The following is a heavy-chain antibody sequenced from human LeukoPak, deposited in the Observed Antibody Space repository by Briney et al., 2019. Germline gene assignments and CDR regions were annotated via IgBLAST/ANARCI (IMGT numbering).Heavy chain of an antibody. Sequence: SETLSLTCTVSGGSLSSYYWSWIRQPPGKGLEWIGYIYSSGSTSYNPSLKSRVTISVDTAKNQFSLKLTSVTAADTAVYYCTRDAPVGTTPAYWGQGTLVTVSS. D-gene: IGHD6-13*01. CDR1: GGSLSSYY. V-gene: IGHV4-59*01. CDR3: TRDAPVGTTPAY. CDR2: IYSSGST. J-gene: IGHJ4*02.